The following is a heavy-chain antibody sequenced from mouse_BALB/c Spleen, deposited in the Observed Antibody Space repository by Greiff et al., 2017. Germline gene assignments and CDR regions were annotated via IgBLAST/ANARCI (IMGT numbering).Heavy chain of an antibody. CDR3: ARGDGYYLFAY. Sequence: EVQVVESGGGLVQPGGSRKLSCAASGFTFSSFGMHWVRQAPEKGLEWVAYISSGSSTIYYADTVKGRFTISRDNPKNTLFLQMTSLRSEDTAMYYCARGDGYYLFAYWGQGTLVTVSA. V-gene: IGHV5-17*02. D-gene: IGHD2-3*01. CDR2: ISSGSSTI. J-gene: IGHJ3*01. CDR1: GFTFSSFG.